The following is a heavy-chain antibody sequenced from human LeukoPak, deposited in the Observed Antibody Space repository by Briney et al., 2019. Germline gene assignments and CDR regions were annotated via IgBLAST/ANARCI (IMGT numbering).Heavy chain of an antibody. J-gene: IGHJ4*02. D-gene: IGHD3-3*01. V-gene: IGHV4-38-2*01. CDR2: IYHSGST. CDR1: GYSISSGYY. Sequence: SETLSLTCAVSGYSISSGYYWGWIRQPPGKGLEWIGSIYHSGSTYYNPSLKSRVTISVDTSKNQFSLKLSSVTAADTAVYYCARHAGGRGYDFWSGYYSPNHKWGQGTLVTVSS. CDR3: ARHAGGRGYDFWSGYYSPNHK.